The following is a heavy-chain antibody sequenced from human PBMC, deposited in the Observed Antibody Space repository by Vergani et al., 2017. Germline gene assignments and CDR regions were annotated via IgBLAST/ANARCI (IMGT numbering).Heavy chain of an antibody. D-gene: IGHD3-9*01. V-gene: IGHV4-30-4*08. Sequence: VQLQESGPGLVKPSQTLSLTCTVSGGSISSGDYYWSWIRQPPGKGLEWIGYIYYSGSTYYNPSLKSRVTISVDTSKNQFSLKLSSVTAADTAVYYCARGRVLRYFDWLSHLDYWGQGTLVTVSS. J-gene: IGHJ4*02. CDR3: ARGRVLRYFDWLSHLDY. CDR1: GGSISSGDYY. CDR2: IYYSGST.